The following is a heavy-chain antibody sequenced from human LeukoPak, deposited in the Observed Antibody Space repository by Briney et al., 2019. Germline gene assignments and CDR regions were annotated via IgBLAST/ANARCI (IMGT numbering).Heavy chain of an antibody. CDR1: GGSISSYY. J-gene: IGHJ3*02. CDR2: IYYSGST. D-gene: IGHD7-27*01. V-gene: IGHV4-59*04. CDR3: ARARRIFTNWGTLGAFDI. Sequence: PSETLSLTCTVSGGSISSYYWSWIRQPPGKGLEWIGYIYYSGSTYYNPSLKSRVTISVDTSKNQFSLQLNSVTPEDTAVYYCARARRIFTNWGTLGAFDIWGQGTMVTVSS.